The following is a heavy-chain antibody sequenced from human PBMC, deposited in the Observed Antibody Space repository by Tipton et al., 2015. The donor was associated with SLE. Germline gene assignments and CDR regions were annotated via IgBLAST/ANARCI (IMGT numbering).Heavy chain of an antibody. V-gene: IGHV3-23*01. CDR2: ISGGDGDI. Sequence: SLRLSCVASGFSLSKSAMGWVRQAPGKGLEWVSAISGGDGDIYYADSVKGRFTISRDNSKNTLYLQMNSLRAEDTAVYYCAKDLTMIVGDAFDIWGQGTMVTVSS. J-gene: IGHJ3*02. CDR3: AKDLTMIVGDAFDI. CDR1: GFSLSKSA. D-gene: IGHD3-22*01.